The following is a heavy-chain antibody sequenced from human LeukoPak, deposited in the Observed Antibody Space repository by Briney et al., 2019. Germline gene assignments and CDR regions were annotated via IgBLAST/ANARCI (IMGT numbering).Heavy chain of an antibody. J-gene: IGHJ1*01. V-gene: IGHV1-2*06. CDR2: INPNSGDT. CDR3: ARGYSSSSPQRYFQH. Sequence: ASVKVSCKASGYTFTGYYMHWVRQAPGQGLEWTGRINPNSGDTNYAQKFQGRVTMTRDTSISTAYMELSRLRSDDTAVYYCARGYSSSSPQRYFQHWGQGTLVTVSS. D-gene: IGHD6-6*01. CDR1: GYTFTGYY.